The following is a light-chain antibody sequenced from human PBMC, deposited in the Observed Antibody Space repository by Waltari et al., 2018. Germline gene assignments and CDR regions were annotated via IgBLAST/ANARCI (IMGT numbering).Light chain of an antibody. CDR1: QSLLHSDGKTY. CDR3: MQGIHLRT. CDR2: EGS. V-gene: IGKV2-29*02. J-gene: IGKJ1*01. Sequence: DSVMTQTPLSLSVSPGQPASISCKSSQSLLHSDGKTYLYWYLQNPGQSPQLLIFEGSSRLPGVPDRFSGSGSGTDFTLKISRVEAEDAGIYYCMQGIHLRTFGQGTKVEIK.